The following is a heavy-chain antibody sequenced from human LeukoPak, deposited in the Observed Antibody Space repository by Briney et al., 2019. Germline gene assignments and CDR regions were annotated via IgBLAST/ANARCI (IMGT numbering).Heavy chain of an antibody. CDR2: IYYSGSI. CDR3: ARENPSGYYNRPIDY. D-gene: IGHD3-22*01. J-gene: IGHJ4*02. Sequence: SETLSLTCTVSGASISSYYWSWIRQPPGKGLEWIGDIYYSGSIKYNPSLKSRVTMSVDTSKNQFSLKLTSVTAADTAIYYCARENPSGYYNRPIDYWGQGTLVTVSS. V-gene: IGHV4-59*01. CDR1: GASISSYY.